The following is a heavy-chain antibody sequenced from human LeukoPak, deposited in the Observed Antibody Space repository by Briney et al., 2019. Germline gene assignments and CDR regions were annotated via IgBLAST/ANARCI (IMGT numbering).Heavy chain of an antibody. CDR1: GGTFSSYG. V-gene: IGHV1-2*02. CDR3: ARMDIVVVPAAIEGFDP. D-gene: IGHD2-2*03. Sequence: ASVKVSCKASGGTFSSYGINWVRQAPGQGLEWMGWINPNSGGTNYAQKFQGRVTMTRDTSISTAYMELSRLRSDDTAVYYCARMDIVVVPAAIEGFDPWGQGTLVTVSS. CDR2: INPNSGGT. J-gene: IGHJ5*02.